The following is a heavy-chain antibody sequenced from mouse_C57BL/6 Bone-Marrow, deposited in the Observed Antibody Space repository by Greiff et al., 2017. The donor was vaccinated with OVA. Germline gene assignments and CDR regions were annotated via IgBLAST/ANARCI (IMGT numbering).Heavy chain of an antibody. CDR2: IHPNSGST. CDR1: GYTFTSYW. D-gene: IGHD1-1*01. Sequence: QVQLKQPGAELVKPGASVKLSCKASGYTFTSYWMHWVKQRPGQGLEWIGMIHPNSGSTNYNEKFKSKATLTVDKSSSTAYMQLSSLTSEDSAVYYCASPYCYGSLWYFDVWGTGTTVTVSS. V-gene: IGHV1-64*01. CDR3: ASPYCYGSLWYFDV. J-gene: IGHJ1*03.